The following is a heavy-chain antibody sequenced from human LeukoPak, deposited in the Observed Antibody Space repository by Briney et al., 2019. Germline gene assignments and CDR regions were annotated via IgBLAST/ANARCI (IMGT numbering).Heavy chain of an antibody. CDR2: IKSDGSEE. Sequence: GGSLRLSCAASGFTFSSYWMTWVRQAPGKGLEWVANIKSDGSEEYYGDSVKGRFTISRDNAKNSLYLQMNSLRVEDTAVYYCARGDLWLGHWGQGSLVTVSS. CDR1: GFTFSSYW. V-gene: IGHV3-7*01. D-gene: IGHD3-10*01. J-gene: IGHJ4*02. CDR3: ARGDLWLGH.